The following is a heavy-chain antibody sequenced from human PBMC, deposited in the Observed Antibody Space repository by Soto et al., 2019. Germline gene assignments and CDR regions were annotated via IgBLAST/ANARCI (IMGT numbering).Heavy chain of an antibody. CDR3: ARDRGYRSGSFGS. V-gene: IGHV4-4*07. CDR2: IYSDGTT. D-gene: IGHD5-18*01. Sequence: LSLTCIVSGGSISGYYWSWIRQPAGKELGWIGRIYSDGTTNYNPSLKGRGAMSVDTSKKQISLKLTSVTAADTAMYYCARDRGYRSGSFGSWGQGVLVTVSS. CDR1: GGSISGYY. J-gene: IGHJ5*02.